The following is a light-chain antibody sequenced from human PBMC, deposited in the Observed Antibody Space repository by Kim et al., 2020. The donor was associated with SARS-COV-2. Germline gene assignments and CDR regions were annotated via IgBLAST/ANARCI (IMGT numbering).Light chain of an antibody. CDR2: KAS. Sequence: ATVGGGGTTTCRAGKRISSWLAWQQQKKAKAPKALIYKASGLESGVPSRCSGDGAGTEFTLTISSLQPEDFATYYCQHYNSSPLTFGQGTKVDIK. CDR1: KRISSW. CDR3: QHYNSSPLT. V-gene: IGKV1-5*03. J-gene: IGKJ1*01.